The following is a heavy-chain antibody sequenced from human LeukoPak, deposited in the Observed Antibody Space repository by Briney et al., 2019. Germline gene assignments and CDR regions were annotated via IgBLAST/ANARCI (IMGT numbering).Heavy chain of an antibody. CDR3: ATNLPPTTRGWNYVCYMDV. D-gene: IGHD1-1*01. V-gene: IGHV1-24*01. CDR2: FDPEDGET. J-gene: IGHJ6*03. Sequence: ASVKVSCKVSGYTLTELSMHWVRQAPGKGLEWMGGFDPEDGETIYAQKFQGRVTMTEDTSTDTAYMELSSLRSEDTAVYYCATNLPPTTRGWNYVCYMDVWGKGTTVTVSS. CDR1: GYTLTELS.